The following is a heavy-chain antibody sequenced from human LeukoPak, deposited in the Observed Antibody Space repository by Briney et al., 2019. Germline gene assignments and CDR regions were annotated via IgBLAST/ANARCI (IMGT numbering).Heavy chain of an antibody. CDR1: GGSISFYY. CDR3: ARIGRDTAMVRRDYHYYGMDV. D-gene: IGHD5-18*01. V-gene: IGHV4-4*07. CDR2: IYTSGST. J-gene: IGHJ6*02. Sequence: SETLSLTCAVSGGSISFYYWSWIRQPAGKGLEWIGRIYTSGSTNYNPSLKSRVTMSVDTSKNQFSLKLSSVTAADTAVYYCARIGRDTAMVRRDYHYYGMDVWGQGTTVTVSS.